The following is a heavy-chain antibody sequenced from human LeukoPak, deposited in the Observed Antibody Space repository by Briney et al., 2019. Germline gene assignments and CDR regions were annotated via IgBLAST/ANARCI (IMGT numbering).Heavy chain of an antibody. CDR1: GGSTSSGSYY. Sequence: SETLSLTCTVSGGSTSSGSYYWSWIRQPAGKGLEWIGRIYTSGSTNYNPSLKSRVTISVDTSKNQFSLKLSSVTAADTAVYYCARGIITMIVDDAFDIWGQGTMVTVSS. J-gene: IGHJ3*02. D-gene: IGHD3-22*01. CDR2: IYTSGST. CDR3: ARGIITMIVDDAFDI. V-gene: IGHV4-61*02.